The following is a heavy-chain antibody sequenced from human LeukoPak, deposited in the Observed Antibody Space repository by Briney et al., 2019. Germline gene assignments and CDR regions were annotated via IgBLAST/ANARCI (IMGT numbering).Heavy chain of an antibody. V-gene: IGHV3-21*01. Sequence: GGSLRLSCAASGFTFSSYSMNWVRQSPGKGLEWVSSISSSSSYIYYADSVKGRFTISRDNAKNSLYLQMNSLRAEDTAVYYCARAPMTTHFDYWGQGTLVTVSS. CDR3: ARAPMTTHFDY. J-gene: IGHJ4*02. D-gene: IGHD4-11*01. CDR2: ISSSSSYI. CDR1: GFTFSSYS.